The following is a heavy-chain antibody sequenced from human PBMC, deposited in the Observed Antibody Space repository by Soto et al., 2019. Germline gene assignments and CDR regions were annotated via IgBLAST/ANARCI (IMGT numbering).Heavy chain of an antibody. CDR3: ARDLRGRGSGRFDP. V-gene: IGHV4-31*02. J-gene: IGHJ5*02. D-gene: IGHD3-10*01. CDR2: IYYSGVT. Sequence: WTWIRQYPVKGLEYIGCIYYSGVTYYNPSLKSRVTISVDTSTNQFSLKLSSVTAADTAMYYCARDLRGRGSGRFDPWGQGTLVTVSS.